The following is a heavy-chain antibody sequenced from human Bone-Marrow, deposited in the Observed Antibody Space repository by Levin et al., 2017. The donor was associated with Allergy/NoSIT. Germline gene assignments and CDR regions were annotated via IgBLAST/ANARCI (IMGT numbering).Heavy chain of an antibody. J-gene: IGHJ3*01. D-gene: IGHD1/OR15-1a*01. Sequence: LSLPFPFSFFSISFFVFYCVWFRHHPFPFLSLLVCLSSLGRPHYNPSLKSRVTISADTSDKQFSLKMSSVTAADTAVFYCARGTFHGASDAFDVWGQGTIVTVSS. CDR2: LSSLGRP. CDR1: FFSISFFVFY. CDR3: ARGTFHGASDAFDV. V-gene: IGHV4-31*03.